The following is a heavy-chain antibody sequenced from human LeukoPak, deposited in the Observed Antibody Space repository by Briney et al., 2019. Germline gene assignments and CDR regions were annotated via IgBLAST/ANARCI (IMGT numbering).Heavy chain of an antibody. CDR3: ARAEWSLGGHDAFDI. V-gene: IGHV1-46*01. CDR1: GYTFTSYY. D-gene: IGHD3-3*01. J-gene: IGHJ3*02. CDR2: INPTGGST. Sequence: GGSVKVSCKASGYTFTSYYIHWVRQAPGQGLEWMGIINPTGGSTIYAQRFQGRVTMTRDKSTSSVYMDLSTLTSEDTAVYYCARAEWSLGGHDAFDIWGQGTMVTVSS.